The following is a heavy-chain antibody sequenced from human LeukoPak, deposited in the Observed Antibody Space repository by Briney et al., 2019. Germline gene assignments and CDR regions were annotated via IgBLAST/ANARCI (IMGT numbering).Heavy chain of an antibody. CDR2: IYYSGST. J-gene: IGHJ4*02. D-gene: IGHD1-26*01. V-gene: IGHV4-39*07. CDR1: GGSISSISYY. CDR3: TRADESGSPEAADY. Sequence: SETLSLTCPVSGGSISSISYYWGWIRQPPGKGLEWIGSIYYSGSTYYNPSLKSRVTISVDTSKTQCSLKLSSVTAADTAVYYCTRADESGSPEAADYWGQGTLVTVSS.